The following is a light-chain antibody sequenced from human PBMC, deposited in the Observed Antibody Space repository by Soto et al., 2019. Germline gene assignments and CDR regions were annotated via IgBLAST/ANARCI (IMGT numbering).Light chain of an antibody. CDR3: QQYGSSPT. J-gene: IGKJ1*01. Sequence: EIVLTQSPGTLSLSPGERATLSCRASQSVGRDYLAWYQQKPGLAPRLLIHGTSYRATGIPDRFRGSGSGTDFILTISRLEPEDFAVYYCQQYGSSPTFGQGTKVDIK. V-gene: IGKV3-20*01. CDR1: QSVGRDY. CDR2: GTS.